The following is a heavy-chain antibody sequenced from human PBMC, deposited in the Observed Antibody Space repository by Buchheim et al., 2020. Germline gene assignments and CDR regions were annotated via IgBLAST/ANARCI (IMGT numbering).Heavy chain of an antibody. CDR3: ARDDSGSSNAFDI. CDR1: GGSVTSNNW. Sequence: QVQLQESGPGLVKPSGTLSLTCAVSGGSVTSNNWWSWVRQPPGKGLEWIGEIYHSGSTNYNPSLKSRVTNTVAKSKNQFSLKLSSVTAADTAVYYCARDDSGSSNAFDIWGQGT. V-gene: IGHV4-4*02. J-gene: IGHJ3*02. CDR2: IYHSGST. D-gene: IGHD3-10*01.